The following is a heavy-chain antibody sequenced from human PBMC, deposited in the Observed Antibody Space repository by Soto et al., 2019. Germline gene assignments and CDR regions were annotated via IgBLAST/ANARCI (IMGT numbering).Heavy chain of an antibody. J-gene: IGHJ4*02. Sequence: DTLSLTCAVSGYSISSGDYWGWIRQPPGKGLEWIASIFHNGNNYYNPSLKSRGTISVDTSKNQVSLKLSSVTAADTAVYYCARDLRGNYKSYFDYWGQGSLVTVSS. V-gene: IGHV4-38-2*02. CDR1: GYSISSGDY. CDR2: IFHNGNN. CDR3: ARDLRGNYKSYFDY. D-gene: IGHD1-26*01.